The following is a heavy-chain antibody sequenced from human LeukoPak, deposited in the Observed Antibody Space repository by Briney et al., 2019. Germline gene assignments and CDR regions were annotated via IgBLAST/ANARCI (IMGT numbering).Heavy chain of an antibody. CDR1: GFTFSNYA. D-gene: IGHD3-22*01. Sequence: GGSLRLSCTASGFTFSNYAMHWVRQAPGKGLEYVSASSSNGGSTYYSNSVKGRFTISRYNSKNTLYLQMGSLRAEDTAVYYGATEPSYYVRSGYNPPLFFDYWGQGTPVTVSS. CDR2: SSSNGGST. J-gene: IGHJ4*02. V-gene: IGHV3-64*01. CDR3: ATEPSYYVRSGYNPPLFFDY.